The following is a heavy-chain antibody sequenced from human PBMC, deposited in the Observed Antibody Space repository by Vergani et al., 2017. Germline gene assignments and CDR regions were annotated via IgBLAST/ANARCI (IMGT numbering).Heavy chain of an antibody. CDR2: ISWNSNSI. Sequence: EVQLEESGGGLVLPGRSLRLSCVASGFTSAGYAMHWVRQAPGKGLEWVSGISWNSNSIGYAYSVKGRFTISRDKAKNSLYLQMNSLRAEDTALYYCAKDLGTSSGGGWFDPWGQGTLVTVSS. V-gene: IGHV3-9*02. J-gene: IGHJ5*02. D-gene: IGHD6-6*01. CDR3: AKDLGTSSGGGWFDP. CDR1: GFTSAGYA.